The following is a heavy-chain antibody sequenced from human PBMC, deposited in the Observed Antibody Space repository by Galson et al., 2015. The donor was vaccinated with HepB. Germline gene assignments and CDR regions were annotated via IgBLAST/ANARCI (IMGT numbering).Heavy chain of an antibody. CDR2: ISWSGGGT. CDR3: AKLTSSETYSPIDY. Sequence: SLRLSCAASGFTFSSYALSWVRQAPGKGLEWVSSISWSGGGTYYAGSVKGRFTVSRDKSKNTLYLQMNSLRVEDTAVYYCAKLTSSETYSPIDYRGQGTLVTVSS. V-gene: IGHV3-23*01. J-gene: IGHJ4*02. D-gene: IGHD1-26*01. CDR1: GFTFSSYA.